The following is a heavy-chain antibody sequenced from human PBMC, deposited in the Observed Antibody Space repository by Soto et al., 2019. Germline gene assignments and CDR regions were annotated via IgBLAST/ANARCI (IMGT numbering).Heavy chain of an antibody. D-gene: IGHD5-12*01. CDR3: AKGRGMATIRTVCHFDY. CDR1: GFTFSSYA. CDR2: ISGSGGST. V-gene: IGHV3-23*01. Sequence: EVQLLESGGGLVQPGGSLRLSCAASGFTFSSYAMSWVRQAPGKGLEWVSAISGSGGSTYYADSVKGRFTISRDNSKNTLYLQMNSLRAEDTAVYYCAKGRGMATIRTVCHFDYWGQGTLVTVSS. J-gene: IGHJ4*02.